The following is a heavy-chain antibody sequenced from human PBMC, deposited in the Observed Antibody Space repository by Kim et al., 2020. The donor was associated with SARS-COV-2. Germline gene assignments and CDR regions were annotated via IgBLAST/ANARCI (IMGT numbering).Heavy chain of an antibody. V-gene: IGHV4-34*01. CDR1: GGSFSGYY. J-gene: IGHJ1*01. D-gene: IGHD5-12*01. CDR2: INHSGST. CDR3: ARRLPVATMRRAGYFQH. Sequence: SETLSLTCAVYGGSFSGYYWSWIRQPPGKGLEWIGEINHSGSTNYNPSLKSRVTISVDTSKNQFSLKLSSVTAADTAVYYCARRLPVATMRRAGYFQHWGQGTLVTVSS.